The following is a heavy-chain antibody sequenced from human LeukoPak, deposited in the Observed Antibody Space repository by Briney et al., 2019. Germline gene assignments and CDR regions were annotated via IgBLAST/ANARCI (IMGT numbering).Heavy chain of an antibody. CDR3: IRDRFSSGWYLDN. CDR2: IKIKTDGGTT. Sequence: GGSLRLSCAASGFIFSNAWMSWVRQAPGKGLEWVGRIKIKTDGGTTDYAAPVKGRFTISRDDSKNTLYMQMNSLKIEDTAVYYCIRDRFSSGWYLDNWGQGTLVTVSS. J-gene: IGHJ4*02. CDR1: GFIFSNAW. D-gene: IGHD6-19*01. V-gene: IGHV3-15*01.